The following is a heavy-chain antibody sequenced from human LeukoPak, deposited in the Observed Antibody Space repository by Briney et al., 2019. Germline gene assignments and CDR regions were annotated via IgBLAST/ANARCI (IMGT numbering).Heavy chain of an antibody. CDR1: GDSITRRSDY. J-gene: IGHJ4*02. CDR2: IYYRGST. V-gene: IGHV4-39*01. Sequence: SETLSLTCTVTGDSITRRSDYWGWVRQPPGKGLGWIGSIYYRGSTYYNPSFKSRITISVDTSRNQFSLKLSYVTAADTAVYYCARNESVLGTTGLNDFFDDWGQGSLVTVSS. CDR3: ARNESVLGTTGLNDFFDD. D-gene: IGHD1-26*01.